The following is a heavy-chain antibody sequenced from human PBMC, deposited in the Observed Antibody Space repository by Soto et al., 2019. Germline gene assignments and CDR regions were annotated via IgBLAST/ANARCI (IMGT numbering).Heavy chain of an antibody. Sequence: QVQLQESGPGLVKPSETLSLTCTVSGGSISSYYWSWIRQPPGKGLEWIGYTYYSGSTNYNPSLKSRVTISVDTSKNQFSLKLRSVTAADTAVYYCARTYGGYYDYWGQGTLVTVSS. CDR2: TYYSGST. V-gene: IGHV4-59*01. CDR3: ARTYGGYYDY. CDR1: GGSISSYY. D-gene: IGHD2-8*01. J-gene: IGHJ4*02.